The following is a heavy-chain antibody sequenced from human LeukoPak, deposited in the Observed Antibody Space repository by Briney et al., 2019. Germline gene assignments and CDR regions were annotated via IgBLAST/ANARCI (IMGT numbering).Heavy chain of an antibody. V-gene: IGHV1-46*01. J-gene: IGHJ6*02. D-gene: IGHD2-2*01. Sequence: GASVKVSCKASGYTFPSYFMHWVRQAPGQGLEWMGIINPTGGSTTYAQKFQGRVTMTRDTSTSTAYMELRSLRSDDTAVYYCARSYCSSTSCYYYYYYGMDVWGQGTTVTVSS. CDR3: ARSYCSSTSCYYYYYYGMDV. CDR1: GYTFPSYF. CDR2: INPTGGST.